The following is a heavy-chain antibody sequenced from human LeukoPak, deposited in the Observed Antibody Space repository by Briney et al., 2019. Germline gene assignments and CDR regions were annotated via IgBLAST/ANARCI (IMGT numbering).Heavy chain of an antibody. V-gene: IGHV1-18*01. CDR3: ARAGYSYGYYYYMDV. D-gene: IGHD5-18*01. CDR2: ISAYNGNT. J-gene: IGHJ6*03. CDR1: GYTFTSYG. Sequence: GASVKVSCKASGYTFTSYGISWVRQAPGQGLEWMGWISAYNGNTNYAQKLQGRVTMTTDTSTSTAYMELRSLRSDDTAVYYCARAGYSYGYYYYMDVWGKGTTVTVSS.